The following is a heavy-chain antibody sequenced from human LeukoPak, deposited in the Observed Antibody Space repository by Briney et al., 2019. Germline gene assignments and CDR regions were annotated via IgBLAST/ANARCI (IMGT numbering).Heavy chain of an antibody. V-gene: IGHV1-69*13. D-gene: IGHD1-1*01. CDR3: ARAHRQLERLGRYYFDY. J-gene: IGHJ4*02. CDR1: GGTFSNHA. Sequence: ASVKVSCKASGGTFSNHAVSWVRQAPGQGLEWMGGIIPIFGTANYAQKFQGRVTITADESTSTAYMELSSLRSEDTAVYHCARAHRQLERLGRYYFDYWGQGTLVTVSS. CDR2: IIPIFGTA.